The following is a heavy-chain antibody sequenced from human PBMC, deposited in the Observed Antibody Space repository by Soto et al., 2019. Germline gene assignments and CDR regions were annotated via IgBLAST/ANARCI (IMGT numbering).Heavy chain of an antibody. V-gene: IGHV1-2*02. CDR1: GYTVTGYY. CDR3: ARHMGAKFLWFGVSKRMDV. Sequence: ASVKVSCKASGYTVTGYYMHWVRQAPGQGLEWMGWINPNSGGTNYAQKFQGRVTMTRDTSISTAYMELSRLRSDDTAVYYCARHMGAKFLWFGVSKRMDVWGQGTKVTVSS. D-gene: IGHD3-10*01. CDR2: INPNSGGT. J-gene: IGHJ6*01.